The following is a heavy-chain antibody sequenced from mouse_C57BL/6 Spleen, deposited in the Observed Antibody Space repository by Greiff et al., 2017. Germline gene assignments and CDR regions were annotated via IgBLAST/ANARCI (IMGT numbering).Heavy chain of an antibody. J-gene: IGHJ2*01. Sequence: VQLQQSGAELVKPGASVKMSCKASGYTFTSYWITWVKQRPGQGPEWIGDIYPGSGSTNYNEKFKSKATLTVDTSSSTAYMQLSSLTSEDSAVYYCARPLLGVWNYWGQGTTLTVSS. V-gene: IGHV1-55*01. CDR1: GYTFTSYW. D-gene: IGHD4-1*01. CDR3: ARPLLGVWNY. CDR2: IYPGSGST.